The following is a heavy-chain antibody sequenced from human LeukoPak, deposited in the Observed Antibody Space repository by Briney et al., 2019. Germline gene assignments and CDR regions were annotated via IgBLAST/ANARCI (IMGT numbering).Heavy chain of an antibody. CDR1: GGSISYYY. CDR2: IYYTGST. V-gene: IGHV4-59*01. J-gene: IGHJ4*02. CDR3: ARVEWGSLDF. D-gene: IGHD7-27*01. Sequence: PSETLSLTCTVSGGSISYYYWSWIRQPPGKGLEWLGYIYYTGSTNYNPILESRVTISVDTSKSQFSLKLNSVTAADTAVYYCARVEWGSLDFWGQGTLVTVSS.